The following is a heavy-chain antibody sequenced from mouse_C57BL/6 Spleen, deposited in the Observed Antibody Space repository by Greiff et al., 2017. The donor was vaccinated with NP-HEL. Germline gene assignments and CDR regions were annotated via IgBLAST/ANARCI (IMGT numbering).Heavy chain of an antibody. CDR3: AGSDYGSSPYYYAMDY. Sequence: VQLQQSGAELVKPGASVKISCKASGYAFSSYWMNWVKQRPGKGLEWIGQIYPGDGDTNYNGKFTGKATLTADKSSSTAYMQLSSLTSGDSAVYFCAGSDYGSSPYYYAMDYWGQGASVTVSS. J-gene: IGHJ4*01. D-gene: IGHD1-1*01. V-gene: IGHV1-80*01. CDR1: GYAFSSYW. CDR2: IYPGDGDT.